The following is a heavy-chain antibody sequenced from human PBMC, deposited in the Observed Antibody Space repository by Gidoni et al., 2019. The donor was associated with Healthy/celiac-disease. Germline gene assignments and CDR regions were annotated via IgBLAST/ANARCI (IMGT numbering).Heavy chain of an antibody. D-gene: IGHD4-17*01. CDR3: AREATVTTQVDWFDP. CDR1: GFTFSTYE. J-gene: IGHJ5*02. Sequence: EVQLVESGGGLVQPGGSLRLSCVASGFTFSTYEMNWVRQAPGKGLEWVSYISGSGSRIYYADSVQGRFSISRDNAKNTLYLQMNSLRAEDTAVYYCAREATVTTQVDWFDPWGQGTLVTVSS. CDR2: ISGSGSRI. V-gene: IGHV3-48*03.